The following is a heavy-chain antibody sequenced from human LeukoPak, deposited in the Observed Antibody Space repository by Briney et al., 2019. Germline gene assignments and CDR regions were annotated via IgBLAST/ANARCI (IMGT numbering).Heavy chain of an antibody. Sequence: GGSLRLSCAASGFDLSTYEMNWVRQAPGKGLEWIADITISGHTKTYADSVKGRFTISRDNARTSLYLQMNSLRVEDTGVYYCARGDPHADLWGQGTLVTVSS. CDR1: GFDLSTYE. CDR3: ARGDPHADL. CDR2: ITISGHTK. J-gene: IGHJ5*02. V-gene: IGHV3-48*03.